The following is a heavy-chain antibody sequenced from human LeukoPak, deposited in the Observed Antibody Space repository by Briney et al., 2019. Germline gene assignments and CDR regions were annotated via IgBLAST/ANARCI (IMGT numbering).Heavy chain of an antibody. CDR3: ARGRPNYDFWSGYYTGFKWFDP. J-gene: IGHJ5*02. D-gene: IGHD3-3*01. Sequence: SETLSLTCAVYGGSFSGYYWSWIRQPPGKGLEWIGEINHSGSTNYNPSLKSRVTISVGTSKNQFSLKLSSVTAADTAVYYCARGRPNYDFWSGYYTGFKWFDPWGQGTLVTVSS. CDR1: GGSFSGYY. CDR2: INHSGST. V-gene: IGHV4-34*01.